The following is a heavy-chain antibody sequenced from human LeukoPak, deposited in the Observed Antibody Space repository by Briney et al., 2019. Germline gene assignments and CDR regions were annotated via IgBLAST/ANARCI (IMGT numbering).Heavy chain of an antibody. CDR2: IYNSGST. CDR3: ARSDGYSLDY. J-gene: IGHJ4*02. CDR1: GGSISSGGYH. D-gene: IGHD5-24*01. V-gene: IGHV4-31*03. Sequence: SETLSLTCTVSGGSISSGGYHWSWIRQHPEKGLEWIGYIYNSGSTYYTPSLKSRVTISVDTSKNQFSLKLSSVTAADTAVYYCARSDGYSLDYWGQGTLVTVSS.